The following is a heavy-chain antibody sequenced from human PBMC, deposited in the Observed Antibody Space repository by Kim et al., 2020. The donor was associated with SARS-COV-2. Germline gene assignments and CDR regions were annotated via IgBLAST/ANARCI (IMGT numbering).Heavy chain of an antibody. D-gene: IGHD1-7*01. V-gene: IGHV3-64D*06. CDR2: INGDGAFT. CDR3: VKSQRSTGTTGDNAYHI. Sequence: GGSLRLSCSASGFTFSMYGMHWVRQAPGKGLEYVSSINGDGAFTHFGDSVKGRFSISRDNSKNTLYLLMSSLRAEDTAVYYCVKSQRSTGTTGDNAYHIWGQGTMVTVSS. CDR1: GFTFSMYG. J-gene: IGHJ3*02.